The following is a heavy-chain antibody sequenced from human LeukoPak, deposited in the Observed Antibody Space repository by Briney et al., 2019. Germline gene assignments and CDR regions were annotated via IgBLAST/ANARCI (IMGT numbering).Heavy chain of an antibody. J-gene: IGHJ3*02. CDR1: GGSISSSSYY. V-gene: IGHV4-39*07. Sequence: SETLSLTCTVSGGSISSSSYYWGWIRQPPGKGLEWIGEINHSGSTNYNPSLKSRVTISVDTSKNQFSLKLSSVTAADTAVYYCARDSFDDAFDIWGQGTMVTVSS. CDR3: ARDSFDDAFDI. D-gene: IGHD3-3*02. CDR2: INHSGST.